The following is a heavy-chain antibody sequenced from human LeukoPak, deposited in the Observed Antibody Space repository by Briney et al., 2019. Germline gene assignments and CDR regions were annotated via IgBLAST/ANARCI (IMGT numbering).Heavy chain of an antibody. CDR3: AKDFIYYDFWSGYSREYYFDY. Sequence: GGSLRLSCAASGFTFSSYAMHWVRQAPGKGLEWVAFIRYDGSNKYYADSVKGRFTISRDNSKNTLYLQMNSLRAEDTAVFCCAKDFIYYDFWSGYSREYYFDYWGQGTLVTVSS. J-gene: IGHJ4*02. V-gene: IGHV3-30*02. CDR2: IRYDGSNK. CDR1: GFTFSSYA. D-gene: IGHD3-3*01.